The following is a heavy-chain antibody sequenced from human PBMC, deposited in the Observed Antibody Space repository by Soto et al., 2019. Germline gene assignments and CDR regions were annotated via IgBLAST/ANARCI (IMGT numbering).Heavy chain of an antibody. CDR3: ARSLLTRIRGATIPYYSVMDV. CDR2: IYHSGST. V-gene: IGHV4-30-2*01. J-gene: IGHJ6*02. D-gene: IGHD3-10*01. Sequence: YSWSWIRQPPGKGLEWIGYIYHSGSTYYNPSLKSRVTISVDRSQNQFSLKLESVSAADTAVYYCARSLLTRIRGATIPYYSVMDVWGQGTTVTVSS. CDR1: YS.